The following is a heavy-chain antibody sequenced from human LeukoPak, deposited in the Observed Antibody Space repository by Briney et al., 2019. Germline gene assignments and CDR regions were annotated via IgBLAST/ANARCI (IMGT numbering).Heavy chain of an antibody. CDR1: GDSISGYY. Sequence: PSETLSLTCTVSGDSISGYYWTWIRQPPRKGLEWIGYIYDSGSTKYSPSLRSRVAISFDTSSKQFSLRLSSVTAADTAVYYCARDRGCSYAFDIWGQGTMVTVSS. D-gene: IGHD5-18*01. CDR3: ARDRGCSYAFDI. V-gene: IGHV4-59*01. CDR2: IYDSGST. J-gene: IGHJ3*02.